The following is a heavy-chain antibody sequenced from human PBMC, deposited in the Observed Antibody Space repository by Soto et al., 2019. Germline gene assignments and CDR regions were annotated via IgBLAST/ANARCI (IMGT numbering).Heavy chain of an antibody. V-gene: IGHV4-59*08. Sequence: QVQLQESGPGLVKPSEPLSLTCTVSGGSISSYYWSWIRQPPGKGLEWIGYIYYSGSTNYNPSLKSRVTISVDTSKNQFSLKLSSVTAADTAVYYCALLYCSGGSCYSDYWGQGTLVTVSS. CDR1: GGSISSYY. CDR2: IYYSGST. D-gene: IGHD2-15*01. CDR3: ALLYCSGGSCYSDY. J-gene: IGHJ4*02.